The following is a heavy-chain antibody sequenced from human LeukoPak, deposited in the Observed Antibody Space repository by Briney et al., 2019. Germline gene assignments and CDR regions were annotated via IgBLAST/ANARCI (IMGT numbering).Heavy chain of an antibody. Sequence: PSETLSLTCTVSGGSISSGGYYWSWIRQHPGKGLEWIGYIYYSGSTYYNPSLKSRVTISVDTSKNQFSLKLSSVTAADTAVYYCARTHADSSSWYYYGMDVWGQGTTVTVS. CDR2: IYYSGST. CDR1: GGSISSGGYY. CDR3: ARTHADSSSWYYYGMDV. V-gene: IGHV4-31*03. J-gene: IGHJ6*02. D-gene: IGHD6-13*01.